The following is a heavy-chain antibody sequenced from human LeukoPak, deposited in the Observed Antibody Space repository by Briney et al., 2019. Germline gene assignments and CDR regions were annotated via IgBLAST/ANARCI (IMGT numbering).Heavy chain of an antibody. D-gene: IGHD3-9*01. Sequence: PGGSLRLSCAGSGFTFSDFTMHWVRQAPGKGLEWVSSISATTNKIFNADSVKGRFTISRDNAKKSLYLQMNSLRAEDTAVYYCARDANLLRYFDWLSGFDCWGQGTLVTVSS. CDR3: ARDANLLRYFDWLSGFDC. V-gene: IGHV3-21*04. CDR2: ISATTNKI. J-gene: IGHJ4*02. CDR1: GFTFSDFT.